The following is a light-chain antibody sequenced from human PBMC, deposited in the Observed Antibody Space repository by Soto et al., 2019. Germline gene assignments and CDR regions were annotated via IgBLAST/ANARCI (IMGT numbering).Light chain of an antibody. CDR3: QQYGSSPPIT. J-gene: IGKJ5*01. CDR2: GAS. CDR1: QYLSSNY. Sequence: EIVLTQSPGTPSLSPGERATLSCRASQYLSSNYLAWYQQKPGQAPRLLIYGASSRATGIPDRFSGSGSGTDFTLTVSRLEPEDFAVYYCQQYGSSPPITFGQGTRLEIK. V-gene: IGKV3-20*01.